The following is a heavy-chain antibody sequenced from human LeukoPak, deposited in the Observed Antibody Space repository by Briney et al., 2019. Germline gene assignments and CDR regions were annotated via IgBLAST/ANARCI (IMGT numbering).Heavy chain of an antibody. D-gene: IGHD6-25*01. Sequence: SETLSLTCGLNDGAIDGYYLTWIRQSRGERLEWIGAVHYSGNTYYNPSLESRGNMSIDRSKSQFHLMLTSVTAADSPVYYCARAAGMIAAVVSKSFGADLWGQGTTVSVSS. CDR3: ARAAGMIAAVVSKSFGADL. J-gene: IGHJ6*02. CDR2: VHYSGNT. V-gene: IGHV4-34*10. CDR1: DGAIDGYY.